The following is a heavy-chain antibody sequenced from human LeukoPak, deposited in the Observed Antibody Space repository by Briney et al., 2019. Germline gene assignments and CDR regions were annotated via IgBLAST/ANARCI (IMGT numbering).Heavy chain of an antibody. Sequence: GGSLRLSCAASGFTFDAYGMSWVRQTPGKGLEWVSGINWNGGSTGYADSVKGRFTISRDNAKNSLYLQMNSLRAEDTALYHCARGKYSSSWDDAFDIWGQGTMVTVSS. J-gene: IGHJ3*02. V-gene: IGHV3-20*01. D-gene: IGHD6-13*01. CDR3: ARGKYSSSWDDAFDI. CDR1: GFTFDAYG. CDR2: INWNGGST.